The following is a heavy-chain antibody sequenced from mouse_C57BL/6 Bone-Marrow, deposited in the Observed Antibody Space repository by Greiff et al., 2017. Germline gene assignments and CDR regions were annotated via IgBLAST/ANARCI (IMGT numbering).Heavy chain of an antibody. CDR1: GFTFSSYA. J-gene: IGHJ2*01. CDR3: ARDGYYANFDY. V-gene: IGHV5-4*01. CDR2: ISDGGSYT. Sequence: EVQVVESGGGLVKPGGSLKLSCAASGFTFSSYAMSWVRQTPEKRLEWVATISDGGSYTYYPDNVKGRFTISRDNAKNNLYLQMSHMNSEDTALYYCARDGYYANFDYWGQGTTLTVSS. D-gene: IGHD2-3*01.